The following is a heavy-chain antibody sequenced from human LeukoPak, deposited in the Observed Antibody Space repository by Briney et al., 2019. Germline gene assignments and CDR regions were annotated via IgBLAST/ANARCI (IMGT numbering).Heavy chain of an antibody. D-gene: IGHD1-26*01. CDR2: IYTSGST. CDR1: GGSISSYY. V-gene: IGHV4-4*07. CDR3: ARTRLRGLRRGATTSPFDY. J-gene: IGHJ4*02. Sequence: SETLSLTCTVSGGSISSYYWSWIRQPAGKGLEWIGRIYTSGSTNYNPSLKSRVTISVDTSKNQFSLKLSSVTAADTAVYYCARTRLRGLRRGATTSPFDYWGQGTLVTVSS.